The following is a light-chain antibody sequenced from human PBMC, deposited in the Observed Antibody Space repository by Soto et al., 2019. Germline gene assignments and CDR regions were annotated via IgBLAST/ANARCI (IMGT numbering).Light chain of an antibody. CDR2: DVN. CDR3: SSHSSSSTLVV. CDR1: SSDVGGYNY. Sequence: QSALTQPASMSGSPGQSITISCTGTSSDVGGYNYVSWYRQHPGKAPKLMIYDVNNRPSGVSNRFSGSKSGNTASLTISGLQAEDEADYYCSSHSSSSTLVVFCGGSKLTV. V-gene: IGLV2-14*03. J-gene: IGLJ2*01.